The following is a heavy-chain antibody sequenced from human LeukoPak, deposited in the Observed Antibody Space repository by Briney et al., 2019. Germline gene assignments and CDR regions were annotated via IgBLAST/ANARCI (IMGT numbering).Heavy chain of an antibody. V-gene: IGHV1-69*04. Sequence: SVTVSFTASAGTFSSYAISWGRQAPGQGLEWMGGIIPILGIANYAQKFQGRVTITADKSTSTAYMELSSLRSEDTAVYYSASKSSGYGRTTYYYYGMDVWGQGTTVTVSS. J-gene: IGHJ6*02. D-gene: IGHD5-12*01. CDR1: AGTFSSYA. CDR2: IIPILGIA. CDR3: ASKSSGYGRTTYYYYGMDV.